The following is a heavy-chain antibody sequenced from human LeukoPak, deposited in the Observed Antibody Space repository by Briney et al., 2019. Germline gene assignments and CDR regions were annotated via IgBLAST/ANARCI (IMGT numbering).Heavy chain of an antibody. CDR3: AREVVAAAGTVDY. J-gene: IGHJ4*02. D-gene: IGHD6-13*01. CDR2: IHYSGST. CDR1: GGSIRSYY. V-gene: IGHV4-59*01. Sequence: SETLSLTCSVSGGSIRSYYWSWIRQPPGKGLEWIGYIHYSGSTNYNPSLKSRVTISVDTSKNQFSLILSSVTTADTAVYYCAREVVAAAGTVDYWGQGTLVTVSS.